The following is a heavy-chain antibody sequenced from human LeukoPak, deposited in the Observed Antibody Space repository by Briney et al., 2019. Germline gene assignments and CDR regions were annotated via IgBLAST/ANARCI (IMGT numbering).Heavy chain of an antibody. V-gene: IGHV4-39*01. CDR3: ARTGFVGVSDHDAFDI. CDR1: GVSISSTAYF. J-gene: IGHJ3*02. CDR2: ILYSGST. D-gene: IGHD3-16*01. Sequence: PSETLSLTCTVFGVSISSTAYFWGWIRQPPGKGLEWIGSILYSGSTYNNPSLMSRVTTSVDTSKNQFSLKLSSVTAADTAVYYCARTGFVGVSDHDAFDIWGRGTAVTVSS.